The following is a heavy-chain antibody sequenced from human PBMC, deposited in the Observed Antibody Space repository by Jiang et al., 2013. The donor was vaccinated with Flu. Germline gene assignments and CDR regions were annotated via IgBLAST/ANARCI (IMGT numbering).Heavy chain of an antibody. Sequence: QLLESGGGLVQPGGSLRLSCAASGFTFSSYWMSWVRQAPGKGLEWVANIKQDGSEKYYVDSVKGRFTISRDNAKNSLYLQMNSLRAEDTAVYYCVREGGEGYSGYWGQGTLVTVSS. CDR3: VREGGEGYSGY. CDR2: IKQDGSEK. J-gene: IGHJ4*02. V-gene: IGHV3-7*01. D-gene: IGHD5-12*01. CDR1: GFTFSSYW.